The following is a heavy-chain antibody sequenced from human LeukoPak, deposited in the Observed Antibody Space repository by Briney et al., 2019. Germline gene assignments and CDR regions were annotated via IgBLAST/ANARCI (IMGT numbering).Heavy chain of an antibody. D-gene: IGHD1-26*01. CDR1: GGTFSSYA. Sequence: ASAKVSCKASGGTFSSYAISWVRQAPGQGLEWMGRIIPIFGTANYAQKFQGRVTITTDESTSTAYMELSSLRSEDTAVYYCARGYAGATELDYWGQGTLVTVSS. CDR2: IIPIFGTA. CDR3: ARGYAGATELDY. V-gene: IGHV1-69*05. J-gene: IGHJ4*02.